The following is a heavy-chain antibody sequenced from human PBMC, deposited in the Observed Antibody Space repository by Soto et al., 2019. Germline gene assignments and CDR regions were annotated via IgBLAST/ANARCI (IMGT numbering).Heavy chain of an antibody. Sequence: GGSLRLSCAASGFTFSSYAMSWVRQAPGKGLEWVSGISGSGGSTYYADSVKGRFTISRDKSKNTLYLQMNSLRAEDTAVYYCAKVNGDQTYYYYYMDVWGKGTTVTVSS. V-gene: IGHV3-23*01. CDR2: ISGSGGST. CDR3: AKVNGDQTYYYYYMDV. J-gene: IGHJ6*03. CDR1: GFTFSSYA. D-gene: IGHD4-17*01.